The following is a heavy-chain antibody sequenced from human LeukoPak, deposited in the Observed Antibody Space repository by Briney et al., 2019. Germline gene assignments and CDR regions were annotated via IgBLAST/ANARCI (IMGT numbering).Heavy chain of an antibody. CDR1: GGSISPYY. Sequence: SETLSLTCTVSGGSISPYYWSWIRQPPGKGLEWIGNIRYSGSTSSKPSLKSRVTISVDTSKNQFSLKLSSVTAADTAVYYCARSSISVTSFDYWGQGTLVTVSS. V-gene: IGHV4-59*12. D-gene: IGHD4-17*01. CDR3: ARSSISVTSFDY. CDR2: IRYSGST. J-gene: IGHJ4*02.